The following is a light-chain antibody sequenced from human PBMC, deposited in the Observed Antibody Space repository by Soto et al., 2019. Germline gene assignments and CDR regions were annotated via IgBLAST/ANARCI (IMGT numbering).Light chain of an antibody. CDR3: QQSFGITWT. CDR2: AAS. V-gene: IGKV1-39*01. CDR1: QSISTY. Sequence: DVRMTQSPSSLSASVGDSVTITCRASQSISTYLNWYQQKPGRAPEVVIYAASNLQSGVPSRFSGSGSGTDFTLTIRGLQPGDSATYFCQQSFGITWTFGQGTKVEIK. J-gene: IGKJ1*01.